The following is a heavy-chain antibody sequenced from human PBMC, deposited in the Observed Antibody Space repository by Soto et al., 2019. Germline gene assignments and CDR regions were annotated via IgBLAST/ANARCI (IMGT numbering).Heavy chain of an antibody. D-gene: IGHD3-3*01. CDR2: IDPSDSYT. CDR1: GYSFTSYW. CDR3: ARSLEWGSRPTPYGMDV. Sequence: GESLKISCKGSGYSFTSYWISWVRQMPGKGLEWMGRIDPSDSYTNYSPSFQGHVTISADKSISTAYLQWSSLKASDTAMYYCARSLEWGSRPTPYGMDVWGRGTTVTVSS. V-gene: IGHV5-10-1*01. J-gene: IGHJ6*02.